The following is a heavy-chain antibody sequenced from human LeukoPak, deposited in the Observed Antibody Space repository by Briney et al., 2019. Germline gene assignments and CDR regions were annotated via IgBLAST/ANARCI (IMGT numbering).Heavy chain of an antibody. CDR1: GGSISSYY. D-gene: IGHD1-26*01. CDR3: ARGYLDWFDP. V-gene: IGHV4-59*01. J-gene: IGHJ5*02. CDR2: LYYSGST. Sequence: SETLSLTCAVSGGSISSYYWTWIRQPPGKGLEWIGYLYYSGSTYYNPSLKSRVTISVDTSKNHFSLKLTSVTAADTAVYYCARGYLDWFDPWGQGTLVTVSS.